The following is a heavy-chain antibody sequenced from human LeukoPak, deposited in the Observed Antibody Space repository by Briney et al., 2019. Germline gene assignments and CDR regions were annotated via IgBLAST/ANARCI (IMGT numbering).Heavy chain of an antibody. CDR3: ATADALLRGVRY. D-gene: IGHD3-10*01. CDR2: ISSSGGTI. Sequence: PGGSLRLSCTASGFTFSDYYRAWIRQAPGKGLEWVSYISSSGGTIYYEDSVKGRLTISRDNAKNLLYLQMDSLSAEDTAVYYCATADALLRGVRYWGQGTMVTVSS. CDR1: GFTFSDYY. V-gene: IGHV3-11*01. J-gene: IGHJ4*02.